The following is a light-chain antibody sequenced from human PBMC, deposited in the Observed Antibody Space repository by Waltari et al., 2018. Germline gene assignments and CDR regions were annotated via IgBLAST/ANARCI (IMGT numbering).Light chain of an antibody. J-gene: IGKJ4*01. V-gene: IGKV1-33*01. CDR3: QQFDTLPPS. CDR2: DAS. Sequence: DIQMTQSPSSLSASVGHRVTITCQASQDINNFLNWYQQKPGRAPSPLIYDASNLETGVPSRFSGSGSGTHFTLTISSLQTEDSATYYCQQFDTLPPSFGGGTKVEI. CDR1: QDINNF.